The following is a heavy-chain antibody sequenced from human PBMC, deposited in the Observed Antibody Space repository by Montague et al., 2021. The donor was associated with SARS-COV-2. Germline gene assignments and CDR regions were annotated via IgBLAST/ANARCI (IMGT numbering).Heavy chain of an antibody. CDR3: ARAPMVRGVSPPQIALDI. CDR2: IINNGGTT. V-gene: IGHV3-64*01. CDR1: GFTFSSYA. Sequence: SLRLSCAASGFTFSSYAMHWVRQAPGKGLEYVSGIINNGGTTYYANSVKGRFTISRDNSENTLYLQMGSLRGEDMAVYYCARAPMVRGVSPPQIALDIWGRGTMVTVSP. D-gene: IGHD3-10*01. J-gene: IGHJ3*02.